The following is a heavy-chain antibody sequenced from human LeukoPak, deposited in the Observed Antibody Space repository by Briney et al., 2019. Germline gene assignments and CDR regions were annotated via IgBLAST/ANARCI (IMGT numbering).Heavy chain of an antibody. J-gene: IGHJ6*02. CDR3: GGEHSKIREFQTGGYYYGMDV. D-gene: IGHD2-21*01. CDR1: GGSISSYY. Sequence: TSETLSLTCTVSGGSISSYYWSWIRQPPGKGLEWIGYIYYSGSTNYNPSLKSRVTISVDTSKNQFSLKLSSVTAADTAVYYCGGEHSKIREFQTGGYYYGMDVWGQGTTVTVSS. CDR2: IYYSGST. V-gene: IGHV4-59*01.